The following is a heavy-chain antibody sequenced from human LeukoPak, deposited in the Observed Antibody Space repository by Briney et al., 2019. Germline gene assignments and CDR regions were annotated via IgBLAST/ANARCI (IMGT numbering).Heavy chain of an antibody. CDR3: ARDRPGIAVAGDAFDI. V-gene: IGHV4-59*01. D-gene: IGHD6-19*01. Sequence: SEALSLTCTVSGGSISSYYWSWIRQPPGKGLEWIGYIYNRGSTNYNPSLKSRVTISVDTSKNQFSLKLRSVTAADTAVYYCARDRPGIAVAGDAFDIWGQGTMVTVSS. CDR1: GGSISSYY. CDR2: IYNRGST. J-gene: IGHJ3*02.